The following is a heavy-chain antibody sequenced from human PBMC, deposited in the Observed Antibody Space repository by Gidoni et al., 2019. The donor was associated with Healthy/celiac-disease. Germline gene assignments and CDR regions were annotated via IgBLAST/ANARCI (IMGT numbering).Heavy chain of an antibody. D-gene: IGHD6-19*01. CDR1: GFTFSSYA. J-gene: IGHJ4*02. CDR2: ISYDGSNK. CDR3: ARDLNAVAGFFDY. V-gene: IGHV3-30-3*01. Sequence: QVQLVESGGGVVQPGRSLRLSCAASGFTFSSYAMHWVRQAPGKGLEWVAVISYDGSNKYYADSVKGRFTISRDNSKNTLYLQMNSLRAEDTAVYYCARDLNAVAGFFDYWGQGTPVTVSS.